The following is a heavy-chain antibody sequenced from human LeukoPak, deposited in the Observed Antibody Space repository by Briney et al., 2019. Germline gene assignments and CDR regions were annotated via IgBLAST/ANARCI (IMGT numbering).Heavy chain of an antibody. J-gene: IGHJ4*02. CDR2: ISGSGGST. CDR3: AKDHPSGYYFDY. D-gene: IGHD1-14*01. CDR1: GFTFSTYA. V-gene: IGHV3-23*01. Sequence: PGGSLRLSCAASGFTFSTYAMSWVRQAPGEGLEWVSAISGSGGSTFNADSVKGRSTISRDNSKNTLFLQMNSLRAEDTAIYYCAKDHPSGYYFDYWGQGTLVTVSS.